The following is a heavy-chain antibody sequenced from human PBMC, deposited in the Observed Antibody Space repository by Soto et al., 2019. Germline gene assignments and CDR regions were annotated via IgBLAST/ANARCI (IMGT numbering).Heavy chain of an antibody. V-gene: IGHV5-10-1*01. CDR3: ARGAGISPSHYYYGMDV. CDR1: GYSFTSYW. J-gene: IGHJ6*02. CDR2: IDPSDSYT. Sequence: GESLKISCKGSGYSFTSYWISWVRQMPGKGLEWMGRIDPSDSYTNYSPSFQGHVTISADKSISTAYLQWSSLKASDTAMYYCARGAGISPSHYYYGMDVWGQGTTVLVSS. D-gene: IGHD6-19*01.